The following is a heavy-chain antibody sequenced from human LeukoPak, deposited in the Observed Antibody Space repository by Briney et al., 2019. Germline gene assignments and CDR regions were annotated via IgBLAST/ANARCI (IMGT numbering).Heavy chain of an antibody. V-gene: IGHV4-61*02. Sequence: PSQTLSLTCTVSGGSISSGSYYWSWIRQPAGKGLEWIGRIYTSGSTNYNPSLKSRVTISVDTSKNQFSLKLSSVTAADTAVYYCARAIEGTFDYWGQGTLVTVSS. D-gene: IGHD2/OR15-2a*01. J-gene: IGHJ4*02. CDR1: GGSISSGSYY. CDR3: ARAIEGTFDY. CDR2: IYTSGST.